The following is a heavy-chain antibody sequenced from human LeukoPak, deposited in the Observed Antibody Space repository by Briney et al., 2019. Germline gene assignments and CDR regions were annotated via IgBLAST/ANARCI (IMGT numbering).Heavy chain of an antibody. V-gene: IGHV3-48*04. CDR1: GFTFSSYN. CDR2: ISSSGSTT. Sequence: GGSLRLSCAASGFTFSSYNMNWVRQAPGKGLEWVSYISSSGSTTYYADSVKGRFIISRDNAKSSLYLQMNSLRAEDTAVYYCARYRQVAPAFVDYWGQGTLVTVSS. J-gene: IGHJ4*02. D-gene: IGHD2-15*01. CDR3: ARYRQVAPAFVDY.